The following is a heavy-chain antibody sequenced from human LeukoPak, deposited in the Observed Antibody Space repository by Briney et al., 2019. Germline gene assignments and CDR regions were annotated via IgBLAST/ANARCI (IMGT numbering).Heavy chain of an antibody. Sequence: PSETLSPTCTVSGGSISSYYWTWIRQPPGKGLEWIGYISYSGSTNYNPSLKSRITISLDTSKNQFSLKLSSVTAADTALYYCARDLEDGYNYFNPEPRSYYMDVWGKGTTVTVSS. V-gene: IGHV4-59*01. CDR3: ARDLEDGYNYFNPEPRSYYMDV. J-gene: IGHJ6*03. CDR1: GGSISSYY. CDR2: ISYSGST. D-gene: IGHD5-24*01.